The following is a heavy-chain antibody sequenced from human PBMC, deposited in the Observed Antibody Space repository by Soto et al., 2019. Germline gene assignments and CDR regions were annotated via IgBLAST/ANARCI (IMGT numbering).Heavy chain of an antibody. CDR1: GFTFSSYS. CDR2: ISSSSSYI. D-gene: IGHD3-3*01. Sequence: GGSLRLSCAASGFTFSSYSMNWVRQAPGKGLEWVSSISSSSSYIYYADSVKGRFTISRDNAKNSLYLQMNSLRAEDTAVYYCARPVSDDFWSGYYVGYYFDYWGQGTLVTVSS. CDR3: ARPVSDDFWSGYYVGYYFDY. V-gene: IGHV3-21*01. J-gene: IGHJ4*02.